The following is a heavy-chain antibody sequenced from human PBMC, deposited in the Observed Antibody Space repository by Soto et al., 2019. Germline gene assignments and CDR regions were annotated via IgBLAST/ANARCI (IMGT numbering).Heavy chain of an antibody. J-gene: IGHJ4*02. CDR1: GYSFSTHW. D-gene: IGHD3-16*01. CDR3: ARSQFDYVWGTSGYFDS. Sequence: PRGSLKISCKGSGYSFSTHWVGWVRQMPGKGLEWMGIIYPGDSDARYSPSFKGQVTISVDESTTTAFLQWSSLKASDTAMYFCARSQFDYVWGTSGYFDSWGQGTLVTVSS. CDR2: IYPGDSDA. V-gene: IGHV5-51*01.